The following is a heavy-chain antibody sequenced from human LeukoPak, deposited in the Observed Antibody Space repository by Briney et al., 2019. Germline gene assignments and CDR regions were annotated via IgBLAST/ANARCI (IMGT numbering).Heavy chain of an antibody. CDR1: GFTFSSYA. V-gene: IGHV3-30*04. CDR2: ISSDGSNK. CDR3: ARDQPGSIPYYYYGMDV. D-gene: IGHD1-14*01. Sequence: PRGTLSLSCALSGFTFSSYAMNWVRQAPGTGLESVAVISSDGSNKYYAASVKGPFTISRDNSKHTLYLQMNSLRAEDTAVYYCARDQPGSIPYYYYGMDVWGQGTTVTVSS. J-gene: IGHJ6*02.